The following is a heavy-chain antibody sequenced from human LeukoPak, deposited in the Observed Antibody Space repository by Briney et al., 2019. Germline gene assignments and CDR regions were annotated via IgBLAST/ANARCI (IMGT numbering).Heavy chain of an antibody. D-gene: IGHD5-18*01. V-gene: IGHV3-23*01. CDR1: GFTFSSYA. Sequence: PGGSLRLSCAASGFTFSSYAMSWVRQAPGKGLEWVSAISGSGGSTYYADSVKGRFTISRDNSKNTLYLQMNSLRAEDAAVYYCAKDGGYSYGYHPFDYWGQGTLVTVSS. J-gene: IGHJ4*02. CDR2: ISGSGGST. CDR3: AKDGGYSYGYHPFDY.